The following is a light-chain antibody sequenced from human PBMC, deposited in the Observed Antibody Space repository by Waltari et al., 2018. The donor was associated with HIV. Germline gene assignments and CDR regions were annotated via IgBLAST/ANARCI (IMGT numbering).Light chain of an antibody. CDR3: QQRSNWPPWT. CDR2: DAS. V-gene: IGKV3-11*01. Sequence: IVFTQSPATLSLSPGERATLSCRVSQSSSSYLAWYQQKPGQAPRLLIYDASNRATGIPARFSGSGSGTDFTLTISSLEPEDFAVYYCQQRSNWPPWTFGQGTKVEIK. J-gene: IGKJ1*01. CDR1: QSSSSY.